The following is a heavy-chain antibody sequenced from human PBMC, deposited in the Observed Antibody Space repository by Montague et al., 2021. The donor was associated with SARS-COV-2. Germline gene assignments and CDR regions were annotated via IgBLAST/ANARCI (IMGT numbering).Heavy chain of an antibody. Sequence: QSGAEVKKPGESLRISCKGSGYIFTSYWISWVRQMPGKGLEWMGRIDPSDSHSTYSPSFQGHVTIAVDKSISTVYLQWSSVKASDTAIYYCARHHLGYNFDWSKXWGQGTLVTVSS. CDR1: GYIFTSYW. V-gene: IGHV5-10-1*01. CDR3: ARHHLGYNFDWSKX. J-gene: IGHJ4*02. D-gene: IGHD3-9*01. CDR2: IDPSDSHS.